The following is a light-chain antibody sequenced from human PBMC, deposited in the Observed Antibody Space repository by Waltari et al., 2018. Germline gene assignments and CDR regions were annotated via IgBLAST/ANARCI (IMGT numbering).Light chain of an antibody. CDR1: QSITRC. J-gene: IGKJ4*02. V-gene: IGKV1-5*03. CDR3: QHNDSYSAT. Sequence: DIQMTQSPSTLSASVGARVTITCRASQSITRCLAWYQQKAGKAPKLLIYKASILESGVPSRFSGGGYGTEFTLTISSLQPDDFATYYCQHNDSYSATFGRGTKVEIK. CDR2: KAS.